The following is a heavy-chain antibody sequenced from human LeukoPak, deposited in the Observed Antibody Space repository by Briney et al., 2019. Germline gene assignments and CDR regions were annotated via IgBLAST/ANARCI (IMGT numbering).Heavy chain of an antibody. CDR3: ARGSGSGSYYKWNNWFDP. Sequence: ASVKVSCKASGYTFTSYGISWVRQAPGQGLEWMGWISAYNGNTNYAQKLQGRVTVTTDTSTSTAYMELRSLRSDDTAVYYCARGSGSGSYYKWNNWFDPWGQGTLVTVSS. D-gene: IGHD3-10*01. J-gene: IGHJ5*02. CDR1: GYTFTSYG. V-gene: IGHV1-18*04. CDR2: ISAYNGNT.